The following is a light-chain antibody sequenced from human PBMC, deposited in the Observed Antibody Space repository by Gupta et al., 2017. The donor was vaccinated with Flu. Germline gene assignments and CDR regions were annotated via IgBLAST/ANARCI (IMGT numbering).Light chain of an antibody. J-gene: IGKJ1*01. Sequence: DIVMTQSPLSLPVTLGEPASIPCRSSQHLLHSIGYNYLDWYLQKPGQSPQLLIYLGSNRAFGVPDSCSGSGSGTDFTLKIIRVEAYDVGVYYCMQALQTPSFGQGTKVEIK. V-gene: IGKV2-28*01. CDR2: LGS. CDR3: MQALQTPS. CDR1: QHLLHSIGYNY.